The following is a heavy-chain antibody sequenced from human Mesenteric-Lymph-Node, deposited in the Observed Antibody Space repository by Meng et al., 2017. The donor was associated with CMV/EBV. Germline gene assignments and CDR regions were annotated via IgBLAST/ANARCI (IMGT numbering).Heavy chain of an antibody. CDR2: ICTGDTT. J-gene: IGHJ4*02. CDR3: AVGYDSRKVAY. V-gene: IGHV3-53*01. Sequence: GESLKISCVVSGLTASISHMNWVRQAPGKGLEWVSVICTGDTTYYADFVKGRFTISRDDSKNILYLKMNSLRAEDTALYYCAVGYDSRKVAYWGQGTLVTVSS. D-gene: IGHD3-3*01. CDR1: GLTASISH.